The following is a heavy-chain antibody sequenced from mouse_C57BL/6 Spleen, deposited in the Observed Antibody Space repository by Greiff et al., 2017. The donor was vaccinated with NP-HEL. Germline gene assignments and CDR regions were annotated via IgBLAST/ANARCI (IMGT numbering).Heavy chain of an antibody. CDR3: VCVPYDGYVRFAY. J-gene: IGHJ3*01. CDR1: GYTFTDYN. V-gene: IGHV1-18*01. Sequence: VQLQQSGPELVKPGASVKIPCKASGYTFTDYNMDWVKQSHGKSLEWIGDINPNNGGTIYNQKFKGKATLTVDKSSSTAYMELRSLTSEDTAVYYCVCVPYDGYVRFAYWGQGTLVTVSA. CDR2: INPNNGGT. D-gene: IGHD2-3*01.